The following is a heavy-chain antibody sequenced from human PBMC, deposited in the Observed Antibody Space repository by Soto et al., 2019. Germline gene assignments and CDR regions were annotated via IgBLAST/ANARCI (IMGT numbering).Heavy chain of an antibody. V-gene: IGHV4-31*03. D-gene: IGHD1-26*01. CDR1: GGSISSGGYY. J-gene: IGHJ4*02. Sequence: SETLSLTCTVSGGSISSGGYYWSWIRQHPGKGLEWIGYIYYSGSTYYNPSLKSRVNISVDTSKNQFSLKLSSVTAADTAVYYCERRGASYYFDYWGQGNLVTVSS. CDR3: ERRGASYYFDY. CDR2: IYYSGST.